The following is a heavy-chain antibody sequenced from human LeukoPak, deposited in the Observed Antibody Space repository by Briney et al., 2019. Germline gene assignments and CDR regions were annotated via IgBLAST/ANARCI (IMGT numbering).Heavy chain of an antibody. J-gene: IGHJ4*02. CDR3: ARLDSRGGYHVGD. V-gene: IGHV3-48*01. Sequence: SGGSLRLSCAASGFTFSSYTMNWVRQAPGKGLECISYITSSSDTIYYADSVEGRFTTSRDNAKKSLYPQMNSLRAEDTAVYYCARLDSRGGYHVGDWGRGPLVTVSS. D-gene: IGHD6-19*01. CDR1: GFTFSSYT. CDR2: ITSSSDTI.